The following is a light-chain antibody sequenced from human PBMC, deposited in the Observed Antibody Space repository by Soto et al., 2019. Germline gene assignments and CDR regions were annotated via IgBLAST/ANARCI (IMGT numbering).Light chain of an antibody. CDR1: QGISSA. CDR2: DAV. V-gene: IGKV1-13*02. CDR3: QQYTSHIT. J-gene: IGKJ5*01. Sequence: AIQLTQSPSSLSASVGDRVTITCRASQGISSALTWYQQRPGKPPKLLIYDAVTLESGVPSRFSGSVSGSDFTLSVSSLQPEDFATYYCQQYTSHITFGQGTRLEI.